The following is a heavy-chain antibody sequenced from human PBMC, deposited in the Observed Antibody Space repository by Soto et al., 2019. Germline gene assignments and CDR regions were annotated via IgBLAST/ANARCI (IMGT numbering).Heavy chain of an antibody. CDR2: IYWDDYK. CDR3: AHMPLGPIAADY. D-gene: IGHD6-13*01. CDR1: GFSLSTSGVG. Sequence: QITLKESGPTLVKPTQTLTLTCTFSGFSLSTSGVGVGWIRQPPGKALEWLALIYWDDYKRYSPSLKSRLTITKDTSKNQVVLTMTNVDPVDTATYYCAHMPLGPIAADYWGQGTLVTVSS. V-gene: IGHV2-5*02. J-gene: IGHJ4*02.